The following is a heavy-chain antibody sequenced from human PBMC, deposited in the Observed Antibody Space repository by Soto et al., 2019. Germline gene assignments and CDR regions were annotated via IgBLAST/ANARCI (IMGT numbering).Heavy chain of an antibody. CDR3: ARSEEDSDYYYYGLDV. CDR2: TYYRSRWYS. D-gene: IGHD2-15*01. J-gene: IGHJ6*02. V-gene: IGHV6-1*01. CDR1: GDSVSSSSVA. Sequence: PSQTLSLTCVISGDSVSSSSVAWNWVRQFPSRGLEWLGRTYYRSRWYSDFAVSVRGRIVINADTSKNQFSLQLNSVTPEDTAVYFCARSEEDSDYYYYGLDVWGQGTTATVSS.